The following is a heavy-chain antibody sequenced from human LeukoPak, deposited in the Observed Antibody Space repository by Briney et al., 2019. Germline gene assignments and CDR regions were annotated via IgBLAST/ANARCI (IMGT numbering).Heavy chain of an antibody. CDR2: ISSSSSYI. J-gene: IGHJ4*02. CDR1: GFTFSSYS. CDR3: ARDLGGWYLTDY. D-gene: IGHD6-19*01. Sequence: GGSLRLSCAASGFTFSSYSMNWVRQAPGKGLEWVSSISSSSSYIYYADSVKGRFTISRDNAKNSLYPQMSSLRAEDTAVYYCARDLGGWYLTDYWGQGTLVTVSS. V-gene: IGHV3-21*01.